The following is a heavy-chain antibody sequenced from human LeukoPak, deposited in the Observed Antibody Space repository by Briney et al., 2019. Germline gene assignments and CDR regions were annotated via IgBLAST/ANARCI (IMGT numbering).Heavy chain of an antibody. Sequence: GGSLRLSCAASGFTFSSYSMNWVRQAPGKGLEWVSSISSSSSYIYYADSVKGRFTISRDNAKNSLYLQMNSLRAEDTAVYYCARDEEDHSVAGTGFDYWGQGTLVTVSS. CDR3: ARDEEDHSVAGTGFDY. CDR1: GFTFSSYS. D-gene: IGHD6-19*01. V-gene: IGHV3-21*01. CDR2: ISSSSSYI. J-gene: IGHJ4*02.